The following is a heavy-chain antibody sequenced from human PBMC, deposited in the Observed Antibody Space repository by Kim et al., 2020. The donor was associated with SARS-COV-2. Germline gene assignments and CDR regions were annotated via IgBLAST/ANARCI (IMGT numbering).Heavy chain of an antibody. J-gene: IGHJ4*02. CDR2: IWFDGSKA. Sequence: GGSLRLSCATSGFPFSSYGLHWVRQAPGKGLKWVAVIWFDGSKAFYADSVNGRFTVSRDSSQNTLYLQMNSLTVEDTAVYYCAKDRVGLGDYNFDFWGQG. V-gene: IGHV3-33*06. CDR3: AKDRVGLGDYNFDF. D-gene: IGHD4-17*01. CDR1: GFPFSSYG.